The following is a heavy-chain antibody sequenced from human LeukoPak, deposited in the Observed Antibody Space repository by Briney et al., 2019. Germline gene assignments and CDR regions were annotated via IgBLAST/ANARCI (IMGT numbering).Heavy chain of an antibody. V-gene: IGHV3-7*01. D-gene: IGHD3-10*02. Sequence: AGGSLRLSCVASGFTFSTYGMSWVRQAPGKGLEWVANMKQDGSEKYYVDSVKGRFTISRDNAKNSLYLQMNSLRAEDTAVYYCAELGITMIGGVWGKGTTVTISS. CDR3: AELGITMIGGV. J-gene: IGHJ6*04. CDR1: GFTFSTYG. CDR2: MKQDGSEK.